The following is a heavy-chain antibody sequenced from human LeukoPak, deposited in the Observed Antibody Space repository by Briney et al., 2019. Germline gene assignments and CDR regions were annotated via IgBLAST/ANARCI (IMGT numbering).Heavy chain of an antibody. CDR1: GGSFSGYY. Sequence: SETLSLTCAVYGGSFSGYYWSWIRQPPGKGLEWIGEINHSGSTNYNPSLKSRVTISVDTSKNQFSLKLSSVTAADTAAYYCARGNGLYYDILTGYYNSYYYGMDVWGQGTTVTVSS. CDR3: ARGNGLYYDILTGYYNSYYYGMDV. J-gene: IGHJ6*02. D-gene: IGHD3-9*01. V-gene: IGHV4-34*01. CDR2: INHSGST.